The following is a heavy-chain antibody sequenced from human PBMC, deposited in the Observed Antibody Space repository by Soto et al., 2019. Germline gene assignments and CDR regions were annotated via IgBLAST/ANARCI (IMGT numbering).Heavy chain of an antibody. CDR1: GFTFSDDA. CDR3: ATDKVDHNSVWDPFDI. D-gene: IGHD2-15*01. CDR2: LGGSNSDT. V-gene: IGHV3-23*01. Sequence: HPGGSLRLSCAASGFTFSDDAMSWVRQAPGKGLEWVSGLGGSNSDTHYAASVEGRFTVSRDNSKSTLFLQMNSLRVEDTAVYYCATDKVDHNSVWDPFDIWGQGTLVTVSS. J-gene: IGHJ3*02.